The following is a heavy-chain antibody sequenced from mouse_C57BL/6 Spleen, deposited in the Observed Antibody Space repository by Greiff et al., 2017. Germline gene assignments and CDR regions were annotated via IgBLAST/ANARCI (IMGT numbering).Heavy chain of an antibody. CDR3: ARSDLLPLDY. V-gene: IGHV1-55*01. CDR1: GYAFTSYW. D-gene: IGHD2-1*01. J-gene: IGHJ2*01. CDR2: IYPGSGST. Sequence: QVQLQQPGAELVRPGASVKMSCEASGYAFTSYWITWVKQRPGQGLEWIGDIYPGSGSTNYNEKFKSKATLTVDTSSSTAYMQLSSLTSEDSAVYYCARSDLLPLDYWGQGTTLTVSS.